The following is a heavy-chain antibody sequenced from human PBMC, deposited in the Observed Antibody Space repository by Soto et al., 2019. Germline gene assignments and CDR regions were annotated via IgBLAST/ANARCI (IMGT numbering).Heavy chain of an antibody. Sequence: PSETLSLTCTVSGGSISSRGYYWGWIRQDPGKGLEWVGYIYYSGSTYYNPSLKSRVTMSVDTSKNQLSLKVDSVTAADTAVYYCARVGHNSNDADHYYYGLDVWGQGTTVTVSS. J-gene: IGHJ6*02. V-gene: IGHV4-31*03. CDR2: IYYSGST. D-gene: IGHD1-20*01. CDR1: GGSISSRGYY. CDR3: ARVGHNSNDADHYYYGLDV.